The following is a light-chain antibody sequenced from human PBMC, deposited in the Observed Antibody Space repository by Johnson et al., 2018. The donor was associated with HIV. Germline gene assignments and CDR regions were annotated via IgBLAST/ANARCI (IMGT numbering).Light chain of an antibody. Sequence: VLTQSPSVSAAPGQKVTISCSGSSSNIGNKYVSWYQQLPGTATTLLIYENSKRPSGIPDRFSGSKSGTSATLGITGLQTGDEADYYCGTWDTSLSAGGVFGSGTKVTVL. V-gene: IGLV1-51*02. CDR2: ENS. J-gene: IGLJ1*01. CDR3: GTWDTSLSAGGV. CDR1: SSNIGNKY.